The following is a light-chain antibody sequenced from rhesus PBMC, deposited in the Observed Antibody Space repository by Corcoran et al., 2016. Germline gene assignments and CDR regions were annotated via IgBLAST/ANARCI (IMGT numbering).Light chain of an antibody. V-gene: IGKV3S9*01. CDR1: QSVSSY. Sequence: EIVMTQSPATLSLSPGERATLSCRASQSVSSYVAWYQQKPEQAPRRLTYGASSRATGIPDRCSGSGAGTDFTLTISSLEPEYFAVYYCQQCSNWPRTFGQGTKVEIK. J-gene: IGKJ1*01. CDR2: GAS. CDR3: QQCSNWPRT.